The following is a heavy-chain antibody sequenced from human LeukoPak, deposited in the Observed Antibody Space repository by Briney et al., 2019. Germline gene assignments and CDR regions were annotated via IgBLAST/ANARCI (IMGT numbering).Heavy chain of an antibody. Sequence: SETLSLTCAVYGVSFSGYYWSWIRQRPGKGLEWIGEINHSGSTNYNPSLKSRVTISVDTSKNQFSLKLSSVTAADTAVYYCARSSYGHGFDYWGQGTLVTVSS. V-gene: IGHV4-34*01. CDR1: GVSFSGYY. CDR3: ARSSYGHGFDY. D-gene: IGHD5-18*01. CDR2: INHSGST. J-gene: IGHJ4*02.